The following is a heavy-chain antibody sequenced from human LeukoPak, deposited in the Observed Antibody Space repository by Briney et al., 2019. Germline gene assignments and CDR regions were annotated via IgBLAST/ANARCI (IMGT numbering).Heavy chain of an antibody. Sequence: GGSLRLSCAASGLTVSSNYMSWVRQAPGKGLEWVSVIYSGGSTYYADSVKGRFTIPRDNSKNTLYLQMNSLKAEDTAVYYCARGNYGSMDVWGQGTTVTVSS. CDR3: ARGNYGSMDV. CDR1: GLTVSSNY. J-gene: IGHJ6*02. CDR2: IYSGGST. D-gene: IGHD3-22*01. V-gene: IGHV3-66*02.